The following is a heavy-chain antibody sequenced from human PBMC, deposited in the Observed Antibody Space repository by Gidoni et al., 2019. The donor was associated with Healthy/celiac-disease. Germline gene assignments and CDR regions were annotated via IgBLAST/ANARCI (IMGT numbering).Heavy chain of an antibody. CDR3: ARLEGYCSGGSCYPDGMDV. J-gene: IGHJ6*02. CDR1: GGSISSYY. D-gene: IGHD2-15*01. CDR2: IYYSGST. Sequence: QVQLQESGPGLVKPSETLSLTCTVSGGSISSYYWSWIRQPPGKGLEWIGYIYYSGSTNYNPSLKSRVTISVDTSKNQFSLKLSSVTAADTAVYYCARLEGYCSGGSCYPDGMDVWGQGTTVTVSS. V-gene: IGHV4-59*08.